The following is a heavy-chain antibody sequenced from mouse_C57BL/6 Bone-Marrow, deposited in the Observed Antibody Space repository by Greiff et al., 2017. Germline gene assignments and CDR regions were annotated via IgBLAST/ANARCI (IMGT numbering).Heavy chain of an antibody. Sequence: VQRVESGAELVKPGASVKLSCKASGYTFTSYWMHWVKQRPGQGLEWIGMIHPNSGSTNYNEKFKSKATLTVDKSSSTAYMQLSSLTSEDSAVYYCARKGGSSTGYFDVWGTGTTVTVSS. CDR2: IHPNSGST. D-gene: IGHD1-1*01. J-gene: IGHJ1*03. CDR1: GYTFTSYW. V-gene: IGHV1-64*01. CDR3: ARKGGSSTGYFDV.